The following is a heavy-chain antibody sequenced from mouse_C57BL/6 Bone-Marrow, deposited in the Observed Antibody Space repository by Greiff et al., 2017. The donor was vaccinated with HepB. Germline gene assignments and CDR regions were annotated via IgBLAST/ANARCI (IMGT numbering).Heavy chain of an antibody. V-gene: IGHV7-3*01. CDR3: ARYDYGSTGY. CDR2: IRNKANGYTT. Sequence: EVKLVESGGGLVQPGGSLSLSCAASGFTFTDYYMSWVRQPPGKALEWLGFIRNKANGYTTEYSASVKGRFTISRDNSQSILYLQMNALRAEDSATYYCARYDYGSTGYWGQGTTLTVSS. CDR1: GFTFTDYY. J-gene: IGHJ2*01. D-gene: IGHD1-1*01.